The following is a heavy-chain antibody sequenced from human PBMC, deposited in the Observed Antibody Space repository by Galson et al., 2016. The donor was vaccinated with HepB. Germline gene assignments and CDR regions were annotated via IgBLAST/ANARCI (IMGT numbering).Heavy chain of an antibody. CDR1: GFTFSSYA. D-gene: IGHD2-15*01. CDR3: ARGRRQCSGASCYSYYFDY. V-gene: IGHV3-23*01. CDR2: ISSSGDRT. Sequence: SLRLSCAASGFTFSSYAINWVRQAPGKGLEWVSGISSSGDRTYYADSMKGRFTISRDNSKNTVYLQVNSLRADDTAVYYCARGRRQCSGASCYSYYFDYWGQGTLVTVSS. J-gene: IGHJ4*02.